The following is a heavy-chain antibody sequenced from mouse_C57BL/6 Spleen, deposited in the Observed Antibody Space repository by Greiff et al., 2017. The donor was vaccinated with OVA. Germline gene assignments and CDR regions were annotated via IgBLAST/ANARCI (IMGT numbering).Heavy chain of an antibody. CDR1: GYTFTSYW. Sequence: VKLQQPGAELVKPGASVKLSCKASGYTFTSYWMQWVKQRPGQGLEWIGEIDPSDSYTNYNQKFKGKATLTVDTSSSTAYMQLSSLTSEDSAVYYCARRDYYGSSPYFDYWGQGTTLTVSS. V-gene: IGHV1-50*01. CDR2: IDPSDSYT. D-gene: IGHD1-1*01. CDR3: ARRDYYGSSPYFDY. J-gene: IGHJ2*01.